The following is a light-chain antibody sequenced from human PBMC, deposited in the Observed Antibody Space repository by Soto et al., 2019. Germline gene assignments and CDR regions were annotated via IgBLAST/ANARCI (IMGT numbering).Light chain of an antibody. CDR1: QSVLYSSNDKNY. V-gene: IGKV4-1*01. J-gene: IGKJ3*01. Sequence: DIVMTQSPDSRAVSLGERASINCRSNQSVLYSSNDKNYLAWYQQKPGQPPKLLIYWASSRESGVPARFSGSGSGTEFTLTISSLQAEDVAVYYCQQYYSTPFTFGPGTIVEIK. CDR2: WAS. CDR3: QQYYSTPFT.